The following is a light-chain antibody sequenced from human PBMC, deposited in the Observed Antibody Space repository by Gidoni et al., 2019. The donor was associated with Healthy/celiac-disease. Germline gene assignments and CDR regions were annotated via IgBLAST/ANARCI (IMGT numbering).Light chain of an antibody. CDR1: QSVSSN. CDR3: QQYNNWPPWT. Sequence: EIVTMQSPATLPVSPGARATLSCRASQSVSSNLAWYQQTPGQAPRLLLYGASTRATGIPARFSGSGSGTGFTLTISSLQSEDFAVYYCQQYNNWPPWTFXQXTRVEIK. J-gene: IGKJ1*01. V-gene: IGKV3-15*01. CDR2: GAS.